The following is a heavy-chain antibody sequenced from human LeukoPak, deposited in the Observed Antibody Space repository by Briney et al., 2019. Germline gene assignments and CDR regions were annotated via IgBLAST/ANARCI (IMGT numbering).Heavy chain of an antibody. V-gene: IGHV3-21*01. D-gene: IGHD6-6*01. Sequence: GSLRLSCAASGFTFSSYSMNWVRQAPGKGLEWVSSISSSSSYIYYADSVKGRFTISRDNAKNSLYLQMNSLRAEDTAVYYCARGHSSSSFDYYYYYGMDVWGQGTTVTVSS. CDR3: ARGHSSSSFDYYYYYGMDV. CDR2: ISSSSSYI. CDR1: GFTFSSYS. J-gene: IGHJ6*02.